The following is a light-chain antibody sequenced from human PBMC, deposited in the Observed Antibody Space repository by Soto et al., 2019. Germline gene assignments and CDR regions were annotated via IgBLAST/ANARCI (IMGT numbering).Light chain of an antibody. Sequence: EIVLTQSPGTLSLSPGERATLSCRASQSVSSSYLAWYQQKPGQAPRLLIYGASSRATGIPDRFSGSGSGTDFTLTISRLEPEDCGVYYCQQYGSSTGVTFGGGTKVEIK. CDR2: GAS. J-gene: IGKJ4*01. CDR1: QSVSSSY. V-gene: IGKV3-20*01. CDR3: QQYGSSTGVT.